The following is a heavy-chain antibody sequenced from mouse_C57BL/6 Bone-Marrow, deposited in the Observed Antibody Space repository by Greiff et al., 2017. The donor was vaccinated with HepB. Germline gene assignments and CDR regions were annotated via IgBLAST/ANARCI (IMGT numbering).Heavy chain of an antibody. CDR2: ISYSGST. CDR3: ARSGLRRPYYFDY. D-gene: IGHD2-2*01. Sequence: EVMLVESGPGLAKPSQTLSLTCSVTGYSITSDYRNWIRKFPGNKLEYMGYISYSGSTYYNPSLKSRISITRDTSKNQYYLQLNSVTTEDTATYYCARSGLRRPYYFDYWGQGTTLTVSS. J-gene: IGHJ2*01. CDR1: GYSITSDY. V-gene: IGHV3-8*01.